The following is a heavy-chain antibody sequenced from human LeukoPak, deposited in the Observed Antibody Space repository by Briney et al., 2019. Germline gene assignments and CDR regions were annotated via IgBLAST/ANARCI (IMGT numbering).Heavy chain of an antibody. CDR2: INPSGGST. V-gene: IGHV1-46*04. D-gene: IGHD6-19*01. J-gene: IGHJ4*02. CDR3: ARGPYSSGWYGLDY. Sequence: ASVKVSCKASGYTFTYYYMYWVRQAPGQGLEWMGLINPSGGSTSYVQELQGRVTMTRDTSTSTVYMELGSLRSEDTAVYYCARGPYSSGWYGLDYWGQGTLVTVSS. CDR1: GYTFTYYY.